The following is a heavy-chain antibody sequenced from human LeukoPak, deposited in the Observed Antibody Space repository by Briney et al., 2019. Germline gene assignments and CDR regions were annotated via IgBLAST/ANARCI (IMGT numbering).Heavy chain of an antibody. D-gene: IGHD5-12*01. V-gene: IGHV1-18*01. CDR3: ARLVATRKNGWFDP. Sequence: ASVKVSCKASGYTFTSYGISWVRQAPGQGLEWMGWISAYNGNTNYAQKLQGRVTMTTDTYTSTAYMELRSLRSDDTAVYYCARLVATRKNGWFDPWGQGTLVTVSS. J-gene: IGHJ5*02. CDR2: ISAYNGNT. CDR1: GYTFTSYG.